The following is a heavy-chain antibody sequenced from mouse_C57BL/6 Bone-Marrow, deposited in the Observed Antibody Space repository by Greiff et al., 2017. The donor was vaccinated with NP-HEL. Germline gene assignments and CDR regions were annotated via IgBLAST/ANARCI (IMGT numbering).Heavy chain of an antibody. V-gene: IGHV3-6*01. J-gene: IGHJ3*01. Sequence: EVQLQESGPGLVKPSQSLSLTCSVTGYSITSGYYWNWIRQFPGNKLEWMGYIRYDGSTNYNPSLKNRISITRDTSKNQFFLKLNSVTTEDTATYYCARGGYDVGFADWGQGTLVTVSA. CDR2: IRYDGST. D-gene: IGHD2-2*01. CDR1: GYSITSGYY. CDR3: ARGGYDVGFAD.